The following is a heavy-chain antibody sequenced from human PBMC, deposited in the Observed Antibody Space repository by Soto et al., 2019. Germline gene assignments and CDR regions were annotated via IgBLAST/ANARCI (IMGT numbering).Heavy chain of an antibody. Sequence: SETLSLTCAVHRGSFNAYSWTWIRQPPGKGLEWIGEIDHSGSTTYNPSLKSRIIMSVDTSKNQYSLNVSSMTAADTAVYYCARGLRYSGMDVWGQGTTVTVSS. CDR1: RGSFNAYS. CDR3: ARGLRYSGMDV. CDR2: IDHSGST. J-gene: IGHJ6*02. V-gene: IGHV4-34*01.